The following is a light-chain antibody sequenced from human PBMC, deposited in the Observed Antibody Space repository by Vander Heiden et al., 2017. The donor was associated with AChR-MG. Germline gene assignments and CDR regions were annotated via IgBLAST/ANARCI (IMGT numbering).Light chain of an antibody. Sequence: DIVMTQSPLSLPVTPGEPASISCRSSQSLLHTNGYNYLDWYLQKPGQSPQLLIYLGSNRASGVPDRFSGSGSGTDFTLKISRVEAEDVGVYYCRQDLQMPPAFGGGTKVEIK. CDR3: RQDLQMPPA. CDR1: QSLLHTNGYNY. V-gene: IGKV2-28*01. CDR2: LGS. J-gene: IGKJ4*01.